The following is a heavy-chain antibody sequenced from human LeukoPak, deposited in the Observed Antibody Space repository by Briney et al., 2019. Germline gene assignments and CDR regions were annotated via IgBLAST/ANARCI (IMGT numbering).Heavy chain of an antibody. J-gene: IGHJ3*02. V-gene: IGHV3-21*01. CDR2: ISSSSSYI. CDR1: GFTFGSYS. CDR3: ARLFADAFDI. Sequence: GGSLRLSCAASGFTFGSYSMNWVRQAPGKGLEWVSSISSSSSYIYYADSVKGRFTISRDNAKNSLYLQMNSLRAEDTAVYYCARLFADAFDIWGQGTMVTVSS.